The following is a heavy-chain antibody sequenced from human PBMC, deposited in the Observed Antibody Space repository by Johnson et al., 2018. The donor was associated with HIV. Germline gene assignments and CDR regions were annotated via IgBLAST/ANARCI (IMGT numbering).Heavy chain of an antibody. CDR2: ITWTSGEI. J-gene: IGHJ3*02. CDR1: GFTFADYA. Sequence: VQLVESGGSVVRPGGSLTLSCVASGFTFADYALHWVRQAPGTGLEWVSGITWTSGEIDSADPVEGRFTISRDNTKNSLYLQMNSLRAEDTDLYYCAKVKSWGLDAFDIWGQGTMVTVYS. D-gene: IGHD7-27*01. V-gene: IGHV3-9*01. CDR3: AKVKSWGLDAFDI.